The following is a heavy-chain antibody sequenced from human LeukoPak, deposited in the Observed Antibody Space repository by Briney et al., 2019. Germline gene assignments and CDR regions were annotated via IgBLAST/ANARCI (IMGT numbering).Heavy chain of an antibody. J-gene: IGHJ5*02. CDR1: GGSISSHY. V-gene: IGHV4-59*11. CDR2: ISYSGST. Sequence: PSETLSLTCTASGGSISSHYWSWIRQPPGKGLEWIGNISYSGSTNYNPSLKSRVTISVDTSKNQFSLKLTSVTAADTAVYYCATGLYGDYAGHWFDPWGQGTLVTVSS. D-gene: IGHD4-17*01. CDR3: ATGLYGDYAGHWFDP.